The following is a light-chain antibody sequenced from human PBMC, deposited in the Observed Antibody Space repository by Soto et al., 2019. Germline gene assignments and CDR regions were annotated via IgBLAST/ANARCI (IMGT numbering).Light chain of an antibody. J-gene: IGKJ5*01. Sequence: DIQMTQSPSSLSASVGDRVTITCRASQSISSYLTWYQQKPGKAPKLLIYAASSLQSGVPSRISGSGSGTDFTLTISSLQPEDFATYYCQQSYSTPPITFGQGTRLEMK. CDR1: QSISSY. V-gene: IGKV1-39*01. CDR2: AAS. CDR3: QQSYSTPPIT.